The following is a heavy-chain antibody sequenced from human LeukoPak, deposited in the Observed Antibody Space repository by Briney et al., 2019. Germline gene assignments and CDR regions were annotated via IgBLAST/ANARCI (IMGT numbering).Heavy chain of an antibody. CDR2: ISYDGSNK. V-gene: IGHV3-30*18. CDR1: GFTFSSCG. CDR3: AKGYSYGYYYYYGMDV. J-gene: IGHJ6*02. Sequence: GGPLRLSCAASGFTFSSCGMHWVRQAPGKGLEWGAVISYDGSNKYCADSVKGRFTISRDNSKNTLYLQMNSLRAEDTAVYYCAKGYSYGYYYYYGMDVWGQGTTVTVSS. D-gene: IGHD5-18*01.